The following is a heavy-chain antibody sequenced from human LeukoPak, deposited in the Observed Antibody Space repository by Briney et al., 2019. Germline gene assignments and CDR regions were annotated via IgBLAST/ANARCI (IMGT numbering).Heavy chain of an antibody. Sequence: ASVKVSCKASVYTFTSYDINWVRQATGQGLEWMGWMNPNSGNTGYAQKFQGRVSMTRNTSIRTAYMELSSLRSEDTAVYYCATKGPSYGNAFDIWGQGTMVTVSS. CDR1: VYTFTSYD. D-gene: IGHD3-10*01. CDR3: ATKGPSYGNAFDI. J-gene: IGHJ3*02. V-gene: IGHV1-8*01. CDR2: MNPNSGNT.